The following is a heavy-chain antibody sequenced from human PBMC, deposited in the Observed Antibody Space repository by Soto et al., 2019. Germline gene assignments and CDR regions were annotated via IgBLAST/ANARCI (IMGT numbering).Heavy chain of an antibody. CDR2: IYPGDSDT. V-gene: IGHV5-51*01. CDR3: ARHLPGPDY. Sequence: PRSSLKICCKGSGNSFTTYSIGSVRQKPGKDLEWMGIIYPGDSDTRYSPYFEGQVTISADKSISTAYLQWSSLKASDTAMYYCARHLPGPDYWGQGTLVTVSS. J-gene: IGHJ4*02. CDR1: GNSFTTYS.